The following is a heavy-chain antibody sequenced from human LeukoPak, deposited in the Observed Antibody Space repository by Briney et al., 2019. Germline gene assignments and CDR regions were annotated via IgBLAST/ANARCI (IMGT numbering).Heavy chain of an antibody. Sequence: QPGGSLRLSCAASGFTFSSYWMHWVRQAPGKGLVWVPRLSPDGGTTDYSDSVRGRFTISRDNAKDTLYLQMNSLRADDTAVYYCATAGQWRFDSWGLGTLVTVSS. V-gene: IGHV3-74*01. D-gene: IGHD6-19*01. CDR3: ATAGQWRFDS. CDR2: LSPDGGTT. CDR1: GFTFSSYW. J-gene: IGHJ4*02.